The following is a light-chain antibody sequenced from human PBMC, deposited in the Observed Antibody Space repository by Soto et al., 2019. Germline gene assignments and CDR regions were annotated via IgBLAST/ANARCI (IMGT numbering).Light chain of an antibody. CDR2: WAS. V-gene: IGKV4-1*01. CDR1: QSLLDNSRNKNS. CDR3: QQYYSIPYT. Sequence: DIVMTQSPDSLAVSLGERATINCKSSQSLLDNSRNKNSLAWYQQKSGQPPRLLLYWASTRESGVPDRFRGSGSGTDFTLTISNLQAGDVAVYYCQQYYSIPYTFGQGTKLEIQ. J-gene: IGKJ2*01.